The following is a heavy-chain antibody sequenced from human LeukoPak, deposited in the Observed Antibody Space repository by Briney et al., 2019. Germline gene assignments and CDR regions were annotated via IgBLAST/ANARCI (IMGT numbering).Heavy chain of an antibody. CDR3: ARDQNY. J-gene: IGHJ4*02. Sequence: QPGGSLRLSCVASGFTVSTNYMSWVRQAPGKGLEWVSVTYSGGTTYYADSVKGRFTISTDNSQNTLYLQMNSLRPEDTAVYYCARDQNYGGQGTLVPVPS. CDR2: TYSGGTT. V-gene: IGHV3-66*02. CDR1: GFTVSTNY.